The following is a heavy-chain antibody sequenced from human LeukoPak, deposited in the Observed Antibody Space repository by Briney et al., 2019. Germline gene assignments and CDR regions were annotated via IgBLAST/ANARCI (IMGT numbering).Heavy chain of an antibody. J-gene: IGHJ6*02. CDR3: ARAGGSRYYYAMDV. CDR2: IKQDGSEK. Sequence: GGSLRLSCAASGFTFSSYWMSWVRQAPGKGLEWVANIKQDGSEKYYADSVKGRFTISRDNAENSLYLQMNSLRAEDTAFYYCARAGGSRYYYAMDVWGQGTTVTVPS. CDR1: GFTFSSYW. D-gene: IGHD3-16*01. V-gene: IGHV3-7*03.